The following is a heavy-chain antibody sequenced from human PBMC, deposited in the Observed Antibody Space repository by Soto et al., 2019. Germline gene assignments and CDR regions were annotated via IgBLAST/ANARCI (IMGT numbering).Heavy chain of an antibody. Sequence: GGSLRLSCAASGFTFSSYWMSWVRQAPGKGLEWVANIKQDGSEKYYVDSVKGRFTISRDNAKNSLYLQMNSLRAEDTAVYYCARVPYYYYYYMDVWGKGTMVTVSS. CDR3: ARVPYYYYYYMDV. J-gene: IGHJ6*03. V-gene: IGHV3-7*01. CDR2: IKQDGSEK. CDR1: GFTFSSYW.